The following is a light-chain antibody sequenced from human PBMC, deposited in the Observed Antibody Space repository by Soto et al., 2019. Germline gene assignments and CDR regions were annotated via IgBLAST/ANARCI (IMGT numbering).Light chain of an antibody. CDR1: SSDVGSYNL. CDR3: CSYAGSSTYV. J-gene: IGLJ1*01. CDR2: EGS. Sequence: QSALTQPASVSGSPGQSITISCTGTSSDVGSYNLVSWYQQHPGKAPKLMIYEGSKRPSGVSHRFSGSKSGNTASLTISGLQAEYDADDYCCSYAGSSTYVFGTGTNLTVL. V-gene: IGLV2-23*01.